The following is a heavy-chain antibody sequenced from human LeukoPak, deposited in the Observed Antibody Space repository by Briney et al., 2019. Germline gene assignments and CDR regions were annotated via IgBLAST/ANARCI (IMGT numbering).Heavy chain of an antibody. J-gene: IGHJ3*02. V-gene: IGHV3-13*01. Sequence: GGTLRLSCAASGITFSSYDMHWVRQATEKGLEWVSAIGTAGDTYYPGSVKGRFNISRENDKNSLYLQMNRLRAGDSAVFFFQAEDGIRDFDWLLSPGTFDIWGQGTMVTVSS. D-gene: IGHD3-9*01. CDR3: QAEDGIRDFDWLLSPGTFDI. CDR1: GITFSSYD. CDR2: IGTAGDT.